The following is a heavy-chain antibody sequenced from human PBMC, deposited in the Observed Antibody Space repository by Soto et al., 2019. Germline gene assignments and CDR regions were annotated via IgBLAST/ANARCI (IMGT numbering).Heavy chain of an antibody. CDR1: GFTFDNYW. CDR2: INYDGSKR. V-gene: IGHV3-7*02. D-gene: IGHD3-3*01. CDR3: AKVDRYDFWSGQYYMDV. J-gene: IGHJ6*03. Sequence: PGGSLRLSCTVSGFTFDNYWMTWVRQAPGKGLEWVANINYDGSKRYYVESVKGRFAISRDNSENTLYPQMNSLRAEDTAVCYCAKVDRYDFWSGQYYMDVWGKGTTVTVSS.